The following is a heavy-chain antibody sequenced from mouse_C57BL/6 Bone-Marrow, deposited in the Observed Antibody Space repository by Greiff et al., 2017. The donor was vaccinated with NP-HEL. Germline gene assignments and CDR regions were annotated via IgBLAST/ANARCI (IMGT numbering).Heavy chain of an antibody. J-gene: IGHJ2*01. CDR1: GYTFTSYG. V-gene: IGHV1-81*01. CDR3: ARPAKWDGGY. Sequence: QVQLKQSGAELARPGASVKLSCKASGYTFTSYGISWVKQRTGQGLEWIGEIYPRSGYTYYNEKFKGKATLTAAKSSSTAYMGLRSLTSEDSAVYFCARPAKWDGGYWGQGTTLTVSS. CDR2: IYPRSGYT. D-gene: IGHD4-1*01.